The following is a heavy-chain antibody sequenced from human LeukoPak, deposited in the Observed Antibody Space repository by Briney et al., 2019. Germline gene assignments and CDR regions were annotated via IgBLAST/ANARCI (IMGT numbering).Heavy chain of an antibody. CDR1: GYTFTSYG. V-gene: IGHV1-18*01. D-gene: IGHD3-22*01. J-gene: IGHJ4*02. CDR3: ARYYDSSGYYGRDLDY. CDR2: ISAYNGNT. Sequence: ASVKVSCKASGYTFTSYGISWVRQAPGQGLEWMGWISAYNGNTNYAQKLQGRVTMTPDTSTSTAYMELRSLRSDDTAVYYCARYYDSSGYYGRDLDYWGQGTLVTVSS.